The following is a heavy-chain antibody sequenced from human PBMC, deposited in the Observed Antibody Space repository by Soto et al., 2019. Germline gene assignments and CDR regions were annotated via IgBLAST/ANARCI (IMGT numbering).Heavy chain of an antibody. CDR2: IYHSGST. J-gene: IGHJ4*02. CDR1: GGSISSGGYS. Sequence: QLQLQESGSGLVKPSQTLSLTCAVSGGSISSGGYSWSWIRQPPGKGLEWIGYIYHSGSTYYNPXXXXXXXXXXXXXXXXXXXXXXXXTAAXTAVYYCARVPDYWGQGTLVTVSS. V-gene: IGHV4-30-2*01. CDR3: ARVPDY. D-gene: IGHD3-10*01.